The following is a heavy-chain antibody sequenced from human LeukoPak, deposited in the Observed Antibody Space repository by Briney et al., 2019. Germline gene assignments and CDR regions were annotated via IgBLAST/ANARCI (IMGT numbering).Heavy chain of an antibody. J-gene: IGHJ6*03. CDR1: GFTFSGYS. D-gene: IGHD3-3*01. CDR3: ARGQGDFWSGSYYYYYMDV. V-gene: IGHV3-48*04. Sequence: GGSLRLSCAASGFTFSGYSMNWVRQAPGKGLEWDSYISDSSGTIYNADSVTGRFTISRDNAKNSLYLQMNSLRAEDTALYYCARGQGDFWSGSYYYYYMDVWGKGTTVTVSS. CDR2: ISDSSGTI.